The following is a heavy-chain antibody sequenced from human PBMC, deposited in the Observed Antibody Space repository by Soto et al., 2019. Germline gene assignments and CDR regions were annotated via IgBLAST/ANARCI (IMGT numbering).Heavy chain of an antibody. CDR3: ARIASSGRGWDV. J-gene: IGHJ6*02. V-gene: IGHV3-7*01. Sequence: EVQLVESGGGLVQPGGSLRLSCVDSGFTFSSYWMSWVRQAPVKGLEWVGNIKQDGSEENYVDSVKGRFTISRDNAKNPMFRQMNSLRAGDTAVYYCARIASSGRGWDVWGQGTTVAVSS. CDR1: GFTFSSYW. D-gene: IGHD3-10*01. CDR2: IKQDGSEE.